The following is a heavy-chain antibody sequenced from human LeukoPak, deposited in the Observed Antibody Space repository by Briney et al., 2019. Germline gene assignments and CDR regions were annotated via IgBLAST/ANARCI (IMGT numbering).Heavy chain of an antibody. CDR3: AKSMTLQWRGFFDL. J-gene: IGHJ2*01. Sequence: GGSLRLSCAASGFTFSTYAMCWVRQAPGKGLEWVSTISDSGANTYYADSVRGRFTISRDNSKNTLYLQKNSLRADDTAIYYCAKSMTLQWRGFFDLWGRGTHVTVSS. D-gene: IGHD6-19*01. CDR1: GFTFSTYA. CDR2: ISDSGANT. V-gene: IGHV3-23*01.